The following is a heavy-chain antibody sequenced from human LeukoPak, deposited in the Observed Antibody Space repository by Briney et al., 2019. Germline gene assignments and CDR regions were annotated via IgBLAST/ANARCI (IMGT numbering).Heavy chain of an antibody. V-gene: IGHV3-66*01. J-gene: IGHJ6*02. Sequence: PGGSLRLSCAASGFTFSSYAMGWVRQAPGKGLEWVSVIYSGGSIYYADSVKGRFTISRDNSKNTLYLQMNSLRAEDTAVYYCARAPGYYYGMDVWGQGTTVTVSS. CDR3: ARAPGYYYGMDV. CDR2: IYSGGSI. CDR1: GFTFSSYA.